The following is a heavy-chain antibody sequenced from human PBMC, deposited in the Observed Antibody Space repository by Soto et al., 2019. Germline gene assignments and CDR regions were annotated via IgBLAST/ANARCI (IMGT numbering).Heavy chain of an antibody. CDR1: GGSVSSGSYY. J-gene: IGHJ6*02. Sequence: QVQLQESGPGLVKPSETLSLTCTVSGGSVSSGSYYWSWIRQPPGKGLGWIGYIYYSGSTNYNPSLKRRVTIAVETSKNQFSLKLSSLTAADTAVYYWPRVIEGWYQGHYYYGMDVWGQGTTVTVSS. CDR3: PRVIEGWYQGHYYYGMDV. V-gene: IGHV4-61*01. CDR2: IYYSGST. D-gene: IGHD6-19*01.